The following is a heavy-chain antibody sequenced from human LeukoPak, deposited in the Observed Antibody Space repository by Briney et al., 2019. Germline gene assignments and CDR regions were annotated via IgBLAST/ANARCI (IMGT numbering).Heavy chain of an antibody. D-gene: IGHD3-22*01. CDR1: GFTFSSYE. J-gene: IGHJ4*02. CDR2: ISSSGSTI. Sequence: GGSLRLSCAASGFTFSSYEMNWVRQAPGKGLEWVSYISSSGSTIYYAESVKGRFTISRDNAKNSLYLQMNSLRAEDTAVYYCASHYYDSSGYYYGVDYWGQGTLVTVSS. CDR3: ASHYYDSSGYYYGVDY. V-gene: IGHV3-48*03.